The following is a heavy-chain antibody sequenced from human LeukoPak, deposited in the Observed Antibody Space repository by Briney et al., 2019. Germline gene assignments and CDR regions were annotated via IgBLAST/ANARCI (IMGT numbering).Heavy chain of an antibody. CDR2: INPNSGGT. D-gene: IGHD3-16*01. CDR3: ARTLGMADAFDI. CDR1: GYTFTSNY. J-gene: IGHJ3*02. Sequence: ASVKVSCKAFGYTFTSNYTHWVRQAPGQGLEWMGWINPNSGGTNYAQKFQGRVTMTRDTSISTAYMELSRLRPDDTAVYYCARTLGMADAFDIWGQGTMVTVSS. V-gene: IGHV1-2*02.